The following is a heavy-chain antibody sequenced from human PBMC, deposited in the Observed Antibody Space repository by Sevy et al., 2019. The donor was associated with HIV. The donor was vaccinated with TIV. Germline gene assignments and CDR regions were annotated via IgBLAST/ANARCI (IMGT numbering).Heavy chain of an antibody. V-gene: IGHV4-34*01. D-gene: IGHD4-17*01. J-gene: IGHJ4*02. Sequence: SETLSLTCAVYGGSFSGYYWSWIRQPPGKGLEWIGEINHSGSTSYNPSLKSRVTISLDTSKNQFSLKLTSVTAADTAVYYCARTTTVTTSAIDYWGQGTLVTVSS. CDR1: GGSFSGYY. CDR3: ARTTTVTTSAIDY. CDR2: INHSGST.